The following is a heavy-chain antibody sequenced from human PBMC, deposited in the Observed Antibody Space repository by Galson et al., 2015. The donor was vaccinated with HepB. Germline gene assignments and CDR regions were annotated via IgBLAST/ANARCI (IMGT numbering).Heavy chain of an antibody. CDR3: ASRFHRDFWSGYYSLGY. D-gene: IGHD3-3*01. Sequence: SLRLSCAASGFTVSNNYMSWVRQAPGKGLEWVSLIYSGGGTYYADSVKGRFTISRDNSKNTLFLQMNSLRVEDTALYYCASRFHRDFWSGYYSLGYWGQGTLVTVSS. CDR1: GFTVSNNY. V-gene: IGHV3-53*01. J-gene: IGHJ4*02. CDR2: IYSGGGT.